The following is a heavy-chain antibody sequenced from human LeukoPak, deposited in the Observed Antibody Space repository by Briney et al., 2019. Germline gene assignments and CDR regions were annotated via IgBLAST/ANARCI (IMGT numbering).Heavy chain of an antibody. Sequence: ASVKVSCKASGYTFTGYYMHWVRQAPGQGLERMGWINPNSGGTNYAQKFQGRVTMTRDTSISTAYMELSRLRSDDTAVYYCARDGQRRYGDYRNWFDPWGQGTLVTVSS. CDR1: GYTFTGYY. CDR3: ARDGQRRYGDYRNWFDP. V-gene: IGHV1-2*02. D-gene: IGHD4-17*01. CDR2: INPNSGGT. J-gene: IGHJ5*02.